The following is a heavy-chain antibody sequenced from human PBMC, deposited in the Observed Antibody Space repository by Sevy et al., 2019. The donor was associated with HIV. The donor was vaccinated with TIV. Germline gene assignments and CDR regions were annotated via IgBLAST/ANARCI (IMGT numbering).Heavy chain of an antibody. V-gene: IGHV4-39*01. CDR1: GGSISSSSYY. J-gene: IGHJ2*01. D-gene: IGHD6-19*01. CDR2: LYSTAAT. CDR3: ATPLPSGWYEGTGGYFDL. Sequence: SETLSLTCTISGGSISSSSYYWGWIRQPPGKGLEWMGSLYSTAATSYNPSLESRVTLSAGTSRTRFYLKLDSVSAADAAVYYCATPLPSGWYEGTGGYFDLWGRGTLVTVSS.